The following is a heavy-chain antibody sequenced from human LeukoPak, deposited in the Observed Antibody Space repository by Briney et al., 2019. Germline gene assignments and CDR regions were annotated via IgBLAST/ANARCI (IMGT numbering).Heavy chain of an antibody. Sequence: GSSVKLSCKASGYTFTGYYMHWVRLAPGQGIEWMGWSNPNSGGTNYAQKFKGRVTMTRDTSISTAYMELSRLRSDDTAVYYCARDLLGVIDFDYWGQGTLVTVSS. V-gene: IGHV1-2*02. D-gene: IGHD3-16*02. CDR2: SNPNSGGT. CDR3: ARDLLGVIDFDY. CDR1: GYTFTGYY. J-gene: IGHJ4*02.